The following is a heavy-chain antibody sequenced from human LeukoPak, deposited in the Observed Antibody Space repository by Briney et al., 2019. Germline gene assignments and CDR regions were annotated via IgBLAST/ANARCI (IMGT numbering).Heavy chain of an antibody. V-gene: IGHV1-18*01. CDR1: GYTFTSYG. CDR3: ARDHRVHCSGGSCYSGGFDP. Sequence: ASVKVSCKASGYTFTSYGISRVRQAPGQGLEWMGWISAYNGNTNYAQKLQGRVTMTTDTSTSTAYMELRSLRSDDTAVYYCARDHRVHCSGGSCYSGGFDPWGQGTLVTVSS. J-gene: IGHJ5*02. D-gene: IGHD2-15*01. CDR2: ISAYNGNT.